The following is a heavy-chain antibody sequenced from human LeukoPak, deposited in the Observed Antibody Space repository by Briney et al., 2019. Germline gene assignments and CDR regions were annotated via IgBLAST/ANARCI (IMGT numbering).Heavy chain of an antibody. D-gene: IGHD3-22*01. CDR1: GYTFSNYA. V-gene: IGHV3-64*01. J-gene: IGHJ4*02. CDR2: ISTDGGST. CDR3: ARGGYFDSSGFFDY. Sequence: GGSLRLSCAASGYTFSNYAMYWVRQAPGRGLEYVSAISTDGGSTDYANSVKGRFTISRDNSDNRVFLQMGTLGAEDMAVYYCARGGYFDSSGFFDYWGQGILVTVSS.